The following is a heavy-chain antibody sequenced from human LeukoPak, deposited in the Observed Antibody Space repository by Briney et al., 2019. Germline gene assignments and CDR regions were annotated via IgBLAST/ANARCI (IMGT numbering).Heavy chain of an antibody. CDR3: ARDLGGYNYGYSFDY. CDR2: IYTSGNT. J-gene: IGHJ4*02. V-gene: IGHV4-4*07. CDR1: GGSISGYY. D-gene: IGHD5-18*01. Sequence: SETLSLTCTVSGGSISGYYWNWIRQPAGKGLEWIGRIYTSGNTNYNPSLKSRVTMSVDTSKNQFFLKLFSVTAADTAVYYCARDLGGYNYGYSFDYWGQGTLVTVSS.